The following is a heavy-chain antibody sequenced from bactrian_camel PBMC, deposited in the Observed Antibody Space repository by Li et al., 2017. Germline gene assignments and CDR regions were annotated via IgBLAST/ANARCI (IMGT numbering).Heavy chain of an antibody. CDR3: ASYPARYCGTWHPDFAH. J-gene: IGHJ6*01. CDR2: ITTGGSST. Sequence: HVQLVESGGGSAQVGGSLRLSCSASADALMYMAWSRQAPGQKREAVAAITTGGSSTMYHDSVKGRLTISQDTAKTTVYLQMNSLKEEDSGTYYCASYPARYCGTWHPDFAHWGQGTQVTVS. V-gene: IGHV3S53*01. D-gene: IGHD7*01. CDR1: ADALMY.